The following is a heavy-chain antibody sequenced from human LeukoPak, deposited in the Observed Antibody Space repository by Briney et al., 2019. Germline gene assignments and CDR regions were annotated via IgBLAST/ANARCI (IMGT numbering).Heavy chain of an antibody. Sequence: PGGSLRLSCAASGFTFSSYGMHWVRQAPGKGLEWVAFIWYDGSNKYYADSVKGRFTISRDNSKNTLYLQMNSLRAEDTAVYYCARGMQLWSLTPDYWGQGALVTVSS. CDR2: IWYDGSNK. J-gene: IGHJ4*02. CDR3: ARGMQLWSLTPDY. CDR1: GFTFSSYG. V-gene: IGHV3-33*01. D-gene: IGHD5-18*01.